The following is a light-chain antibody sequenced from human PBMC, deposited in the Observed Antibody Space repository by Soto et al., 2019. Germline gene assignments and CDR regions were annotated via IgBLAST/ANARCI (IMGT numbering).Light chain of an antibody. CDR1: QSVISN. V-gene: IGKV3-15*01. J-gene: IGKJ1*01. CDR2: GAS. Sequence: EIVMTQSPGTVSGSPGERATLSCRASQSVISNLAWYQVKPGQAPRLLMYGASTRATGIPARFSGSGSGTEFSLTISSLQSEDFVVYYCQQYNDWPRTFGQGTKVEIK. CDR3: QQYNDWPRT.